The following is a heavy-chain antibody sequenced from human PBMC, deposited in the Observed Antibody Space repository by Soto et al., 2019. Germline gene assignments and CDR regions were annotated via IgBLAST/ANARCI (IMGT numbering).Heavy chain of an antibody. CDR2: IYYSGST. Sequence: QVQLQESGPGLVKPSQTLSLICTVSGCSINSGGYYWNWIRQHPGKGLEWLGYIYYSGSTYYNPFLRSRVTRSADTSENQFSLKLSSVTAADTAVYFCARGDRQSGYSSSWVFDYWGKGTLVNVSS. CDR3: ARGDRQSGYSSSWVFDY. CDR1: GCSINSGGYY. J-gene: IGHJ4*02. D-gene: IGHD6-13*01. V-gene: IGHV4-31*03.